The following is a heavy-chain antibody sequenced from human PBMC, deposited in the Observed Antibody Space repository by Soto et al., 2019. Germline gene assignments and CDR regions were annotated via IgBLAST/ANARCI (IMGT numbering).Heavy chain of an antibody. CDR2: IFHSGTT. V-gene: IGHV4-31*03. CDR3: ETGRWGAYGSPAGWFAP. J-gene: IGHJ5*02. CDR1: GGSLSSPGYY. D-gene: IGHD5-12*01. Sequence: QVRLQESGPGLVKPSTTLSLTCSVSGGSLSSPGYYWNWIRQQPGKSLEWIGNIFHSGTTSYNPSLQSRVTISSGTSDNQFSLNLTSGTAAATAVYFCETGRWGAYGSPAGWFAPWGRGPVVSVSS.